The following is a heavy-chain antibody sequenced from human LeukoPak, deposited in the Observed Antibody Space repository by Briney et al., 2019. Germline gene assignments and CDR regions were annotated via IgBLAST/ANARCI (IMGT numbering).Heavy chain of an antibody. CDR1: GGSISSYY. D-gene: IGHD6-13*01. J-gene: IGHJ6*03. CDR2: IYYSGST. CDR3: ARTTEAHSWRTRYYDYYMDV. Sequence: PSETLSLTCTVSGGSISSYYWSWIRQPPGKGLGWIGYIYYSGSTNYNPSLKSRVTISVDTSKNQFSLKLSSVTAADTAVYYCARTTEAHSWRTRYYDYYMDVWGKGTTVTVSS. V-gene: IGHV4-59*01.